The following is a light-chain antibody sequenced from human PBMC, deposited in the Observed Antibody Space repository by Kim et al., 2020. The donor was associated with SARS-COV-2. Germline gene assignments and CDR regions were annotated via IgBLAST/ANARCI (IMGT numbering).Light chain of an antibody. CDR3: EQYNSYWT. CDR1: QSISSW. V-gene: IGKV1-5*01. Sequence: DIQMTQSPSTLSASVGDRVTITCRASQSISSWLAWYQQKPGKAPKLLIYDASSLESGVPSRFSGSGSGTEFTLTISSLQPDEFATYYCEQYNSYWTFGQGTKMGIK. CDR2: DAS. J-gene: IGKJ1*01.